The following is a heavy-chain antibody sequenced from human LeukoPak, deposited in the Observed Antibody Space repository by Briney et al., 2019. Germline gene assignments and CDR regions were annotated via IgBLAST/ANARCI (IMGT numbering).Heavy chain of an antibody. CDR1: GFTVSSNY. V-gene: IGHV3-53*01. J-gene: IGHJ4*02. D-gene: IGHD3-22*01. CDR3: ATALYYYDSSGSYYFDY. Sequence: GGSLRLSCAASGFTVSSNYMSWVRQAPGKGLEWVSVIYSGGSTYYADSVKGRFTISRDNSKNTLYLQMNSLRAEDTAVYYCATALYYYDSSGSYYFDYWGQGTLVPVSS. CDR2: IYSGGST.